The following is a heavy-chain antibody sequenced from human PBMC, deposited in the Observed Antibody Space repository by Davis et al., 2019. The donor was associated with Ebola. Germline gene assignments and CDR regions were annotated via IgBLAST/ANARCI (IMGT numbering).Heavy chain of an antibody. J-gene: IGHJ4*02. CDR1: GFTFSDYY. D-gene: IGHD3-10*01. CDR3: ARYQGVLIDY. CDR2: ISNSGNIK. V-gene: IGHV3-11*01. Sequence: GSLRLSCAASGFTFSDYYMNWIRQTPGKGLEWVSYISNSGNIKKYADSEKGRFTISRDNAKNSLYLEMSGLRAEDTAVYYCARYQGVLIDYWGQGTLVTVSS.